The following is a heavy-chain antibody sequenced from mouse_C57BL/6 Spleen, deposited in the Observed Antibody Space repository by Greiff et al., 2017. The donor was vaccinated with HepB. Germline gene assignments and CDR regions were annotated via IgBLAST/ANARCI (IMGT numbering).Heavy chain of an antibody. CDR1: GFTFSSYA. D-gene: IGHD6-5*01. Sequence: EVKLVESGEGLVKPGGSLKLSCAASGFTFSSYAMSWVRQTPEKRLEWVAYISSGGDYIYYADTVKGRFTISRDNARNTLYLQMSSLKAEDTAMYYCTRARGAYDYEAMDYWGQGTSFTVSS. CDR3: TRARGAYDYEAMDY. J-gene: IGHJ4*01. CDR2: ISSGGDYI. V-gene: IGHV5-9-1*02.